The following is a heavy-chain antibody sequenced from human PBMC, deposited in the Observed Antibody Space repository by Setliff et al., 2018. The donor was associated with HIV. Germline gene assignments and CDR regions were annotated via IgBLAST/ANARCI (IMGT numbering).Heavy chain of an antibody. CDR2: ISAYSGET. CDR3: ARGWDYGVRKPED. Sequence: ASVKVSCKTSGFAFTNYGFTWVRQAPGQGLEWMGWISAYSGETFSTLKFRDRVILTTDTSTNTAHMELGSLTYGDTAVYFCARGWDYGVRKPEDWGQGTLVTVSS. CDR1: GFAFTNYG. D-gene: IGHD3-10*01. V-gene: IGHV1-18*01. J-gene: IGHJ4*02.